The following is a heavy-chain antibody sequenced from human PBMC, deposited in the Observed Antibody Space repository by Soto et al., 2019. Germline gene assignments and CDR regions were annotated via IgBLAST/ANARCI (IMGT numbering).Heavy chain of an antibody. D-gene: IGHD4-17*01. J-gene: IGHJ4*02. CDR1: GFTFSSYA. CDR3: ARHKFYGDPYYFVY. V-gene: IGHV3-23*01. Sequence: EVQMWESGGGLVQPEGSLRLSCAASGFTFSSYAMNWVRQAPGKGLEWVSVISGSADSTYYADSVKGRFTIARDNSRNTLYLQMNSLRAADTAVYYCARHKFYGDPYYFVYWGQGTLVTVSS. CDR2: ISGSADST.